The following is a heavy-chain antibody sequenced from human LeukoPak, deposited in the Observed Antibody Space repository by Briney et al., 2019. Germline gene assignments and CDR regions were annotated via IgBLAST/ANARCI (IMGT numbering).Heavy chain of an antibody. CDR1: GFTFSSNA. J-gene: IGHJ4*02. D-gene: IGHD3-22*01. CDR2: IYSGGST. CDR3: ARRAGDYSHPYDY. V-gene: IGHV3-53*01. Sequence: GGSLRLSCAASGFTFSSNAMSWVRQAPGKGLEGVSLIYSGGSTYYTDSVKGRFTISRDNSKNTLYLQMNSLRAEDTAVYYCARRAGDYSHPYDYWGQGILVTVSS.